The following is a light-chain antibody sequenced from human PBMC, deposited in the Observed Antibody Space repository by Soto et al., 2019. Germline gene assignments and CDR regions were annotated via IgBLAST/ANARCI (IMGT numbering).Light chain of an antibody. V-gene: IGLV2-23*01. Sequence: QSALTQPASVSVSPGQSITISCTGTSSDVGSYNLVSWYQQHPGKAPKLMIYEGSKRPSGVSNRFSGSKSGNTASLTISGLQAEDEADYYCCSYAGSPTFYVFGSGTKLTVL. CDR2: EGS. CDR3: CSYAGSPTFYV. J-gene: IGLJ1*01. CDR1: SSDVGSYNL.